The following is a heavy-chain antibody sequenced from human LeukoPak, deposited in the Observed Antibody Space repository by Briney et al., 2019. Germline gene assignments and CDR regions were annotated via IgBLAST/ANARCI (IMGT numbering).Heavy chain of an antibody. CDR3: AGGAEAETSPLDY. Sequence: ASVKVSCKASGYIFSDYYMHWVRQAPGQGLEWLGWINPKTGAADYAQQFRGRITMTRDTSINTDYMEMKRVTSDDTAVYYCAGGAEAETSPLDYWGQGTLVTVSS. V-gene: IGHV1-2*02. D-gene: IGHD6-13*01. CDR2: INPKTGAA. CDR1: GYIFSDYY. J-gene: IGHJ4*02.